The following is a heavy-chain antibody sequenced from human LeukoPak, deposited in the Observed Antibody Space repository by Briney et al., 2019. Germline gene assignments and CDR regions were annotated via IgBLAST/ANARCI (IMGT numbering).Heavy chain of an antibody. D-gene: IGHD6-13*01. CDR2: ISGYNGNT. CDR1: GYSFTTYG. V-gene: IGHV1-18*01. Sequence: ASVKVSCKASGYSFTTYGISWVRQAPGQGLEWMGWISGYNGNTNYAQEFQGRVTMTTDTSTTTAYMELRNLRSDDTAVYYCVRDEWQQLVILDHWGQGTLVTVSS. CDR3: VRDEWQQLVILDH. J-gene: IGHJ4*02.